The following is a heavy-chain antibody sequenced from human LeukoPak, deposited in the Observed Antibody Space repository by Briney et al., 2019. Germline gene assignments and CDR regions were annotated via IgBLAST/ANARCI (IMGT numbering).Heavy chain of an antibody. CDR3: ARRVGATPYRAYKGYFDY. J-gene: IGHJ4*02. Sequence: SETLSLTCAVYGGSFSGYYWSWIRQPPGKGLEWIGEINYSGSTNYNPSLKSRVTISVDTSKNQFSLKLSSVTAADTAVYYCARRVGATPYRAYKGYFDYWGQGTLVTVSS. V-gene: IGHV4-34*01. CDR1: GGSFSGYY. D-gene: IGHD1-26*01. CDR2: INYSGST.